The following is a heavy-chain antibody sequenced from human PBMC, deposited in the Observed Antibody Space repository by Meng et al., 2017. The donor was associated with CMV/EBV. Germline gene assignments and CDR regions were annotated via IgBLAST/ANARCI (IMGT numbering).Heavy chain of an antibody. CDR1: GGSISSGSYY. J-gene: IGHJ5*02. Sequence: SETLSLTCTVSGGSISSGSYYWSWIRQPAGKGLEWIGPIYTSGSTNYNPSLKSRVTISVDTSKNQFSLKLSSVTAADTAVYYCARCITIFGVVTGWFDPWGQGTLVTVSS. D-gene: IGHD3-3*01. CDR2: IYTSGST. CDR3: ARCITIFGVVTGWFDP. V-gene: IGHV4-61*02.